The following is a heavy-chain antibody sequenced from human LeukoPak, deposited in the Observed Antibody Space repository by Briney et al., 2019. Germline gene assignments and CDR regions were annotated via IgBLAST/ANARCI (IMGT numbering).Heavy chain of an antibody. CDR1: GFSFSNDA. D-gene: IGHD2-2*01. J-gene: IGHJ3*02. CDR2: SGAGGTT. V-gene: IGHV3-23*01. CDR3: AKIGGYCIRSSGYGWAFDI. Sequence: GGSLRLSCAASGFSFSNDAMSWVRQAPGKGLEWVSASGAGGTTYYADSVKGRFTISRGSSKNMLYLQMNSLRAEDTAIYYCAKIGGYCIRSSGYGWAFDIWGLGTMVTVSS.